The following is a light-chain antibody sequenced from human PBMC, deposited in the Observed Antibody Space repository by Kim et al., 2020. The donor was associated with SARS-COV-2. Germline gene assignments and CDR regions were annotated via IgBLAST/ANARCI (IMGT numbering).Light chain of an antibody. Sequence: KTVTTSYTRSRGSIASNYVQWDRQRPGSSPITVIFEDNQRPYGVPDRFSGSIDASSNSASLTISGLTTEDEADYYCQSYDSNTPWVFGGGTQLTVL. CDR1: RGSIASNY. CDR3: QSYDSNTPWV. J-gene: IGLJ3*02. V-gene: IGLV6-57*01. CDR2: EDN.